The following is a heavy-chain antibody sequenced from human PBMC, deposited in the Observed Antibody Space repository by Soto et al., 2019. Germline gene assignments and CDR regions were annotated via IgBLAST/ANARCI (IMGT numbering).Heavy chain of an antibody. J-gene: IGHJ6*02. CDR3: ARARSRVYAMYDGMDV. D-gene: IGHD2-8*01. Sequence: SSVKVSCKASGGTFSSYAISWVRQAPGQGLEWMGGIIPIFGTANYAQKFQGRVTITADKSTSTAYMELSSLRSEDTAVHYCARARSRVYAMYDGMDVWGQGTTVTVSS. CDR2: IIPIFGTA. CDR1: GGTFSSYA. V-gene: IGHV1-69*06.